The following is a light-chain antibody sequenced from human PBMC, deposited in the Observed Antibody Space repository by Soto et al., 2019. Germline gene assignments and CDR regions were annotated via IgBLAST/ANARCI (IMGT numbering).Light chain of an antibody. CDR2: DAS. CDR3: QKRPNWPLT. V-gene: IGKV3-11*01. Sequence: EIVLTQSPATLSLSPGERATLSCRASQSISSHLVWYQQKPGQAPRLLMYDASNRATGIPARFSGSGSGTDFPLTISSREPEDFAVYYCQKRPNWPLTFGGGNKVEIK. CDR1: QSISSH. J-gene: IGKJ4*01.